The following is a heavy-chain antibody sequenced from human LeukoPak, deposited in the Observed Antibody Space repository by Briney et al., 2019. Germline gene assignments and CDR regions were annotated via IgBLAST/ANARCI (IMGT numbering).Heavy chain of an antibody. V-gene: IGHV3-23*01. Sequence: GGSLRLSCAASGFTFSSYGMSWVRQAPGKGLEWVSAISGSGGSTYYADSVKGRFTISRDNSKNTLYLQMNSLRAEDTAVYYCAKEPYYDSSGHRWFDPWGQGTLVTVSS. J-gene: IGHJ5*02. CDR3: AKEPYYDSSGHRWFDP. CDR1: GFTFSSYG. CDR2: ISGSGGST. D-gene: IGHD3-22*01.